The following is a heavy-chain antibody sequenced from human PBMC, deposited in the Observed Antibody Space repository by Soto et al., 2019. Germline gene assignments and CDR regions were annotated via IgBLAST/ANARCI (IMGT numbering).Heavy chain of an antibody. Sequence: EVQLVESGGGVVQPGGSLRLSCAASGFTFSSYWMHWVRQAPGKGLVWVSRVNPDGSDTSYADSVKGRFTLSRDNAKNTLYLQMNSLRAEDTAVYYCARVAVGSYYFDYWGQGTLLTVSS. CDR2: VNPDGSDT. CDR3: ARVAVGSYYFDY. J-gene: IGHJ4*02. D-gene: IGHD6-13*01. CDR1: GFTFSSYW. V-gene: IGHV3-74*01.